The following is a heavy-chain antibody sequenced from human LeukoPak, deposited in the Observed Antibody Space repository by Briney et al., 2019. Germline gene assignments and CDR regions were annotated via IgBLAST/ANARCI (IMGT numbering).Heavy chain of an antibody. CDR2: INWNGGST. CDR1: GFTFEEYG. Sequence: PGGSLRLSCAASGFTFEEYGMSWVRQAPGKGLEWVSGINWNGGSTGYADSVKGRFTISRDNAKNSLYLQMNSLRAEDTALYYCARVSPEAAGTYYYYYMDVWGKGTTATVSS. V-gene: IGHV3-20*04. CDR3: ARVSPEAAGTYYYYYMDV. D-gene: IGHD6-13*01. J-gene: IGHJ6*03.